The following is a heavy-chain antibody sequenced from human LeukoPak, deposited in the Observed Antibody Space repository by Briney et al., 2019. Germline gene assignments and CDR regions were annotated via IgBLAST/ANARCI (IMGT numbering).Heavy chain of an antibody. J-gene: IGHJ4*02. CDR2: ISGSGGST. CDR3: AKDIYYYDSSGYYYADY. Sequence: PGGSLRLSCAASGFTFSSYAMSWVRQAPGKGLEWVSAISGSGGSTYYADSVKGRFTISRDNSKDTLYLQMNSLRAEDTAVYYCAKDIYYYDSSGYYYADYWGQGTLVTVSS. CDR1: GFTFSSYA. V-gene: IGHV3-23*01. D-gene: IGHD3-22*01.